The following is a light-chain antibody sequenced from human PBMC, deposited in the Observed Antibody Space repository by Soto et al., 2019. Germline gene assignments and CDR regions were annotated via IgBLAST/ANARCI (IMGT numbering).Light chain of an antibody. V-gene: IGKV1-39*01. CDR1: QSLSRY. Sequence: DIQMTQSPSSLSASVGDRVTITCRASQSLSRYLNWYQQKPGKAPDLLIYGASSLRSGVPSRFSGSGSGTDFTLTISSLQPEDFATYYCQQSYTKPVTFGPGTKVDVK. CDR2: GAS. CDR3: QQSYTKPVT. J-gene: IGKJ3*01.